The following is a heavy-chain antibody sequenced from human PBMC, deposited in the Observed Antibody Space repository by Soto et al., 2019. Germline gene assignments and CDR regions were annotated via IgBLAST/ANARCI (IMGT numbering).Heavy chain of an antibody. J-gene: IGHJ4*02. D-gene: IGHD3-10*01. CDR1: GFTFYTSD. CDR2: IGTAGGT. V-gene: IGHV3-13*01. CDR3: VRATYTGTFRGYFDY. Sequence: PGGSLRLSCAASGFTFYTSDMYWVRQFPGRRLEWVSVIGTAGGTDYSDSVKGRFTVSREDGKNSLYLQMNSLRVDDTAVYYCVRATYTGTFRGYFDYWGQGVLVTAPQ.